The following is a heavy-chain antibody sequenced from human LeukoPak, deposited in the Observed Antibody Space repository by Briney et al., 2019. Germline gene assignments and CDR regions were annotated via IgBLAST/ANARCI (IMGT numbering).Heavy chain of an antibody. Sequence: ASVKVSCKASGYTFTGYYMRWVRQAPGQGLEWMGWINPNSGGTNYAQKFQGRVTMTRDTSISTAYMELSRLRSDDTAVYYCARAPEHYYYMDVWGKGTTVTVSS. CDR1: GYTFTGYY. J-gene: IGHJ6*03. V-gene: IGHV1-2*02. CDR3: ARAPEHYYYMDV. CDR2: INPNSGGT.